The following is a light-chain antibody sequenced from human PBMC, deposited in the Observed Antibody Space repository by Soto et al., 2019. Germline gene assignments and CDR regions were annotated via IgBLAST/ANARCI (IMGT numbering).Light chain of an antibody. CDR3: SSYAGSNNFGV. V-gene: IGLV2-8*01. Sequence: QSVLTQPPSASGSPGQSVTISCTGTSSDAGGYNYVSWYQQHPGKAPNPIIYEVSKRPSGVPDRFSGSKSGNTASLTVSGLQAEDEADYYCSSYAGSNNFGVFGGGTKVTVL. CDR1: SSDAGGYNY. J-gene: IGLJ3*02. CDR2: EVS.